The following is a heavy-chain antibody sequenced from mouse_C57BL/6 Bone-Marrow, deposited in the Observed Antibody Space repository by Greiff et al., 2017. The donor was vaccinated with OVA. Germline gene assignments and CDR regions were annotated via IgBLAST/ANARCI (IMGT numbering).Heavy chain of an antibody. D-gene: IGHD1-1*02. CDR1: GFNIKDDY. J-gene: IGHJ2*01. V-gene: IGHV14-4*01. CDR2: LDPENGDT. Sequence: EVQLQQSGAELVRPGASVKLSCTASGFNIKDDYMHWVKQRPEQGLEWIGWLDPENGDTEYASKFQGKATITADTSSNTAYLQLSSLTSEDTAVYYCTTGLWPLDYWGQGTTLTVSS. CDR3: TTGLWPLDY.